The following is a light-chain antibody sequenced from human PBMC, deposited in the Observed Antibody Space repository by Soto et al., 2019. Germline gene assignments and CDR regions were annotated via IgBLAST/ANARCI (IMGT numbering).Light chain of an antibody. Sequence: ELVLTQSPGPLSLSPGERATLSWRASQSVNRNYIAWYQQKPGQAPRLLFYGASSRVTGIPQRLSGSGSGTDFTLTISRLEPEDFAVYYCQQYGSSPTFGQGTRLEIK. V-gene: IGKV3-20*01. J-gene: IGKJ5*01. CDR1: QSVNRNY. CDR2: GAS. CDR3: QQYGSSPT.